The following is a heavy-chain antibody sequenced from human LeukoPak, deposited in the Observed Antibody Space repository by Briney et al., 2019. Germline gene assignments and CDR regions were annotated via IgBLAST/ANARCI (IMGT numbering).Heavy chain of an antibody. CDR3: ARGEMATVDY. Sequence: TSGALSRTCTVSGGSIISSSDYWGGSRQPPGKGLGGIGIIYYSGSTYYNPSLKGRVTISGDTSKNQFSLKLSSVTAADTAVYYCARGEMATVDYWGQGTLVTVSS. CDR1: GGSIISSSDY. V-gene: IGHV4-39*07. CDR2: IYYSGST. D-gene: IGHD5-24*01. J-gene: IGHJ4*02.